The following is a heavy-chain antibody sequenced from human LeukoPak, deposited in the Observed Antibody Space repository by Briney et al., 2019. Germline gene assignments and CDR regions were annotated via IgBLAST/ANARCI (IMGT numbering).Heavy chain of an antibody. D-gene: IGHD3-10*01. V-gene: IGHV3-21*01. CDR1: GFTFSSYS. CDR3: ARGSITMVRGVIDY. Sequence: GGSLRLSCAASGFTFSSYSMNWVRQAPGKGLEWVSSISSSSSYIYYADSVKGRFTISRDNAKNSLYLQMNSLRAQDTAVYYCARGSITMVRGVIDYWGQGTLVTVSS. J-gene: IGHJ4*02. CDR2: ISSSSSYI.